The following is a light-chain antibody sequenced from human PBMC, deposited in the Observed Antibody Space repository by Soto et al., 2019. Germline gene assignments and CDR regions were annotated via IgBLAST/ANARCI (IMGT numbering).Light chain of an antibody. CDR2: GAF. CDR1: QGISNY. CDR3: T. V-gene: IGKV1-17*03. J-gene: IGKJ1*01. Sequence: DTQMTQSPSAMSSSFGDRVTITCRASQGISNYLVWLHKKPGKVPKRLIYGAFSLQSGVPSRFRGSGSGTEFTLTISSLQPDDFATYSRTCGQGTKVDIK.